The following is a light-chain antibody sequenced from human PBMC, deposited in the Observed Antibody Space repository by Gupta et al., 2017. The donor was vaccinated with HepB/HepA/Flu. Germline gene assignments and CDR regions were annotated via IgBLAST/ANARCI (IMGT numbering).Light chain of an antibody. CDR1: KLGNKY. J-gene: IGLJ2*01. V-gene: IGLV3-1*01. CDR3: QARNSSRL. Sequence: SYELTQPPSVSVSPGQTASITCSGDKLGNKYVCWYQRKPGRSPVLVIYQDNKRPSGIPERSSCSKYGTTAPLTISGTQAVEEEYYYYQARNSSRLFGGGTKLTVL. CDR2: QDN.